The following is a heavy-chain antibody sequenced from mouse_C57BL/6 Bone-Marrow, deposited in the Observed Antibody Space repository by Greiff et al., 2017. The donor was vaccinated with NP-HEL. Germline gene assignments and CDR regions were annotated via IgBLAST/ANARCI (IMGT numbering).Heavy chain of an antibody. J-gene: IGHJ1*03. CDR2: INPNNGGT. Sequence: EVQLQQSGPELVKPGASVKISCKASGYTFTDYYMNWVKQSHGKSLEWIGDINPNNGGTSYNQKFKGKATLTVDKSSSTAYMELRSLTSEDSAVYYWAREGVDGYYWYFDVWGTGTTVTVSS. D-gene: IGHD2-3*01. V-gene: IGHV1-26*01. CDR3: AREGVDGYYWYFDV. CDR1: GYTFTDYY.